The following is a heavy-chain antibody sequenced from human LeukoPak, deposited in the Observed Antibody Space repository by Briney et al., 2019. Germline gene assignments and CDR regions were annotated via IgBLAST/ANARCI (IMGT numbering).Heavy chain of an antibody. V-gene: IGHV1-8*02. D-gene: IGHD2-2*01. J-gene: IGHJ4*02. Sequence: ASVNVSCKTSGYIFSPYDINWLRQAAGQGLEWMGWMNPNSANTGIAQKFQGRAAITRDTSTATAYLELSGLTSEDTAVYYCARAIRYQLLSDYWGQGTLVTVSS. CDR2: MNPNSANT. CDR3: ARAIRYQLLSDY. CDR1: GYIFSPYD.